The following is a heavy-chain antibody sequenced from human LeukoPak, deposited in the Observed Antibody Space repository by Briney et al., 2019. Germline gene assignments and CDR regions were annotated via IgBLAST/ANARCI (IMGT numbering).Heavy chain of an antibody. CDR1: GGSFSGYY. D-gene: IGHD2-2*01. Sequence: PSETLSLTCAVYGGSFSGYYWSWIRQPPGKGLEWIGEINHSGSTNYNPSLKSRVTISVDTSKNQFSLKLSSVTAADTAVYYCARGPVYCSSTSCAIDYWAREPWSPSPQ. V-gene: IGHV4-34*01. J-gene: IGHJ4*02. CDR2: INHSGST. CDR3: ARGPVYCSSTSCAIDY.